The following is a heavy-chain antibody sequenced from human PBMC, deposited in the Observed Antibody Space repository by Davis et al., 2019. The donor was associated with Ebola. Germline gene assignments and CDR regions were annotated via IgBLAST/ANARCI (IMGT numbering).Heavy chain of an antibody. V-gene: IGHV3-23*01. D-gene: IGHD1-26*01. CDR1: GFTCSSYA. CDR2: ISGSGGST. J-gene: IGHJ6*02. Sequence: GESLKISCAASGFTCSSYAMSWVRQAPGKGLEWVSAISGSGGSTYYADSVKGRFTISRDNSKTTLYLQMNSLRAEDTAVYYCARFVQRAELDVWGQGTTVTVSS. CDR3: ARFVQRAELDV.